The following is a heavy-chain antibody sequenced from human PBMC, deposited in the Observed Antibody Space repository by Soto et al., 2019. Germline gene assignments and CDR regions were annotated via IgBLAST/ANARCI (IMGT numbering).Heavy chain of an antibody. CDR2: IYWNDDK. CDR3: AHRHLTSSRDPFDY. D-gene: IGHD2-2*01. Sequence: SGPTLVNPPQTLTLTCTFSGFSLSTNAVGVGWIRQPPGKALEWLALIYWNDDKRYNSSLKSRLTITKDTSNNQVVLTMTDMDQVDTATYYCAHRHLTSSRDPFDYWGQATLVNVSS. J-gene: IGHJ4*02. V-gene: IGHV2-5*01. CDR1: GFSLSTNAVG.